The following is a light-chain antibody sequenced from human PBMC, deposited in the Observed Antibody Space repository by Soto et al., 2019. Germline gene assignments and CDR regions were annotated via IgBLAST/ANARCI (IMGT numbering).Light chain of an antibody. CDR2: AAS. V-gene: IGKV1-12*01. CDR1: QGITSW. Sequence: DIEMTLSPSSVSASVGDRVTITCRASQGITSWLAWYQQKPGKAPKLLIYAASSLQTGVPSRFSGSGSGTEFTLTISSLQPEDFAAYYCQQVNSWPLTFGGGTKVDIK. CDR3: QQVNSWPLT. J-gene: IGKJ4*01.